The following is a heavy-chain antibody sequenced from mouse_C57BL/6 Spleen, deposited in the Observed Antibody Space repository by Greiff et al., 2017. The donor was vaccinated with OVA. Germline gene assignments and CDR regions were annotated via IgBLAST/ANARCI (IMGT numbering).Heavy chain of an antibody. V-gene: IGHV1-59*01. J-gene: IGHJ2*01. CDR3: ARSQLGQGDYFDY. Sequence: VQLQQPGAELVRPGTSVKLSCKASGYTFTSYWMHWVKQRPGQGLEWIGVIDPSDSYTNYNQKFKGKATLTVDTSSSTAYMPLSSLTSESSAVYYCARSQLGQGDYFDYWGQGTTLTVSS. D-gene: IGHD4-1*02. CDR1: GYTFTSYW. CDR2: IDPSDSYT.